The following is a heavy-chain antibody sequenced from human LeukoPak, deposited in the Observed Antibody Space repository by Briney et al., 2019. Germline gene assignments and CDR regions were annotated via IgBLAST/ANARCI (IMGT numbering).Heavy chain of an antibody. CDR3: ARGGKGNADGYNQALDY. V-gene: IGHV1-46*01. J-gene: IGHJ4*02. CDR2: INPSGGRT. D-gene: IGHD5-24*01. CDR1: GYTFTNYY. Sequence: ASVKVSCEASGYTFTNYYIHWVRQAPGQGLEWMGIINPSGGRTPYAQEFQGRVTMTRDTSTSTVYMELSSLRSEDTAVYYCARGGKGNADGYNQALDYWGQGTLVTVSS.